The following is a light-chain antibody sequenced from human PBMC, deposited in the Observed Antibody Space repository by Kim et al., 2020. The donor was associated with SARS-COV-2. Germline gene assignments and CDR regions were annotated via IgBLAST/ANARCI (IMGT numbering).Light chain of an antibody. CDR2: GAS. J-gene: IGKJ5*01. V-gene: IGKV3-11*01. CDR1: QYISNY. CDR3: QQYYNLPIT. Sequence: EVVLTQSPATLSLSPGERPTLSCRASQYISNYLVWYQQKPGQAPRLLIYGASNRATDIPTRFSGSGSGTDFTLTISSLEPEDFAIYWCQQYYNLPITFGQGTRLEIK.